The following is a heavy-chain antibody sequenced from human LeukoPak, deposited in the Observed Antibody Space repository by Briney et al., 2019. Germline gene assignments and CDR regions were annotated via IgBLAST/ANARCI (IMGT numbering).Heavy chain of an antibody. D-gene: IGHD3-22*01. CDR1: GGSISSYY. V-gene: IGHV4-59*08. CDR2: IYYSGST. J-gene: IGHJ4*02. CDR3: ARHSSGYYFDY. Sequence: SDTLSLTCTVSGGSISSYYWSWIPQPPGRGREWIGYIYYSGSTNYNPSLKSRVTISVDTSKNQFSLTLSSVTAADTAVYYCARHSSGYYFDYWGQGTLVTVSS.